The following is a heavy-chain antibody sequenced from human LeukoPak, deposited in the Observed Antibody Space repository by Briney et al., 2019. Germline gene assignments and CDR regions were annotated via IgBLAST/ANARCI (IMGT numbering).Heavy chain of an antibody. CDR2: IRSKANSYAT. J-gene: IGHJ3*02. V-gene: IGHV3-73*01. D-gene: IGHD3-22*01. Sequence: PGGPLKLSCAASGFTFSGSAMHWVRQASGKGLEWVGRIRSKANSYATAYAASVKGRFTISRDDSKNTAYLQMNSLKTEDTAVYYCTLEAHSSGYYYDDAFDIWGQGTMVTVSS. CDR3: TLEAHSSGYYYDDAFDI. CDR1: GFTFSGSA.